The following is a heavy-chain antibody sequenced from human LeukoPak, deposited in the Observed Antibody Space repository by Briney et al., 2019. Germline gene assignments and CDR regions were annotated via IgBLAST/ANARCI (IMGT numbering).Heavy chain of an antibody. D-gene: IGHD4-17*01. CDR1: GYTFNGFY. J-gene: IGHJ4*02. CDR2: INPSGGST. CDR3: ARGYPFTTGGDD. Sequence: ASVKVSCKASGYTFNGFYLHWVRQAPGQGLEWMGIINPSGGSTSYAQKFQGRVTMTRDTSTSTVYMELSSLRSEDTAVYYCARGYPFTTGGDDWGQGTLVTVSS. V-gene: IGHV1-46*02.